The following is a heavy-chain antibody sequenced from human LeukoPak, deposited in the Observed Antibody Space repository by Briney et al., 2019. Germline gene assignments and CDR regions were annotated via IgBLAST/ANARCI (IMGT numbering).Heavy chain of an antibody. J-gene: IGHJ4*02. CDR1: GFTFSSYS. Sequence: GGSLRLSCAASGFTFSSYSMNWVRQAPGKGLEWVSSISSSGSYISYADSVKGRFTISRDNAKNSLYLQMDSLRAEDTAVYYCAKKDGGRGEGTFDYWGQGTLVTVSS. D-gene: IGHD3-10*01. CDR3: AKKDGGRGEGTFDY. CDR2: ISSSGSYI. V-gene: IGHV3-21*01.